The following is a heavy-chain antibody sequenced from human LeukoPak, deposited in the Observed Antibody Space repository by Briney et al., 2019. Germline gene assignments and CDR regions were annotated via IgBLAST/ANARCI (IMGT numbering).Heavy chain of an antibody. Sequence: GGSLRLSCATSGFTFSSYWMHWDRQAPGKGLVWVSRITDDGRTTNYADSVKGRFTSSRDNAKNPVYLQMSSRRAEDTAVYYCTRGREGNYGLFDSWGQGTLVTHSS. J-gene: IGHJ4*02. CDR2: ITDDGRTT. V-gene: IGHV3-74*01. D-gene: IGHD3-10*01. CDR1: GFTFSSYW. CDR3: TRGREGNYGLFDS.